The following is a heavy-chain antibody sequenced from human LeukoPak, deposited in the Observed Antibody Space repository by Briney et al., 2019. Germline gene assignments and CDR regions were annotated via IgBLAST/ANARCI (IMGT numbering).Heavy chain of an antibody. V-gene: IGHV3-9*03. CDR2: ISWNSGSI. CDR1: GFTFDDYA. CDR3: ARSVEMATRIDY. J-gene: IGHJ4*02. D-gene: IGHD5-24*01. Sequence: GRSLRLSCAASGFTFDDYAMHWVRQAPGKGLEWVSGISWNSGSIGYADSVKGRFTISRDNAKNSLYLQMNSLRAEDMALYYCARSVEMATRIDYWGQGTLVTVSS.